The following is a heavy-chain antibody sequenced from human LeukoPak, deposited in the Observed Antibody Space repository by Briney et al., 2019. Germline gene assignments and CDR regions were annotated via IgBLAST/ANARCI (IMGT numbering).Heavy chain of an antibody. CDR2: IYTSGST. J-gene: IGHJ3*02. CDR3: ARDYYYDSSGYDAFDI. CDR1: GGSISSGSYY. D-gene: IGHD3-22*01. V-gene: IGHV4-61*02. Sequence: SQTLSLTCTVSGGSISSGSYYWSWIRQPAGKGLEWIGRIYTSGSTNYNPSLKSRVTISVDTSKNQLSLKLSSVTAADTAVYYCARDYYYDSSGYDAFDIWGQGTMVTVSS.